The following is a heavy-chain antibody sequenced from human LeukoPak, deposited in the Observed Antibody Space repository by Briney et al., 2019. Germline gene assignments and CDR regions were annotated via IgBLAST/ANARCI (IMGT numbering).Heavy chain of an antibody. CDR3: ASGRCSSITCSTGNYYGMDV. Sequence: GGSLRLSCAASEFTVSSDYMTWVHQAPGKGLEWVSILYSGGGTFYADSVKDRFTVSRDNSKNTVYLQMNSLRAEDTAVYYCASGRCSSITCSTGNYYGMDVWGQGTTVTVSS. D-gene: IGHD2-2*01. CDR2: LYSGGGT. J-gene: IGHJ6*02. CDR1: EFTVSSDY. V-gene: IGHV3-66*01.